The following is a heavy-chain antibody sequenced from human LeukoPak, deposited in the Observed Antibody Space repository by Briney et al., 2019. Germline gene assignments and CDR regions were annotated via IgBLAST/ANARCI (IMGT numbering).Heavy chain of an antibody. CDR1: GDSISSGNYY. CDR3: ARESDYSNNVDY. Sequence: SETLSLTYTVSGDSISSGNYYWSWIRQPAGKGLEWIGRIYSSGSTNYNPSLKSRVTMSIDTSKNQFSLKLTSVTAADTAVYYCARESDYSNNVDYWGQGTLVTVSS. D-gene: IGHD4-11*01. V-gene: IGHV4-61*02. CDR2: IYSSGST. J-gene: IGHJ4*02.